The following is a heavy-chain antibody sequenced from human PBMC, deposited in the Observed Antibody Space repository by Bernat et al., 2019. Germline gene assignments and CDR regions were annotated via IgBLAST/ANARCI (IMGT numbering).Heavy chain of an antibody. V-gene: IGHV3-30-3*01. Sequence: QVQLVESGGGVVQPGRSLRLSCAASGFTFSTYAMHWVRQAPGKGLEWVAVISYDGSNNNYADSVKGRFTISRDNSKNTLYLQMNSLGAEDTAVYYCASFAPGFSYYYYYMDVWGKGTTVTVSS. D-gene: IGHD3-9*01. CDR1: GFTFSTYA. CDR2: ISYDGSNN. CDR3: ASFAPGFSYYYYYMDV. J-gene: IGHJ6*03.